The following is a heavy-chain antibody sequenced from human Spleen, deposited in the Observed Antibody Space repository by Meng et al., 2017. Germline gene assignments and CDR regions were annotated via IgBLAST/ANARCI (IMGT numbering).Heavy chain of an antibody. J-gene: IGHJ4*02. D-gene: IGHD4/OR15-4a*01. CDR3: ARDRNGYGDFDY. CDR1: GFTFSSYV. Sequence: EVQLLESGGGLVQPGGSLRLSCAASGFTFSSYVMSWVRQAPGKGLEWVSGLSGSGGSTYYADSVKGRFTISRDNSKNTLYLQMNSLRAEDTAVYYCARDRNGYGDFDYWGQGTLVTVSS. CDR2: LSGSGGST. V-gene: IGHV3-23*01.